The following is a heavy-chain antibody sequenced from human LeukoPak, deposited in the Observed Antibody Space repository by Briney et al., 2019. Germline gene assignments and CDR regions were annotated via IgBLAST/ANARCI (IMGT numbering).Heavy chain of an antibody. J-gene: IGHJ6*03. V-gene: IGHV1-8*03. CDR3: ARVRWLQLRHYYYYMDV. Sequence: GASVRVSSKTSLYTFSSHAINWVRQATGQGLEWMGWMNPHRGNTRYAQKIQCRVTITRNHSISTAYMELSSLRSEDTAVYYCARVRWLQLRHYYYYMDVWGKGTTVTVSS. D-gene: IGHD5-24*01. CDR2: MNPHRGNT. CDR1: LYTFSSHA.